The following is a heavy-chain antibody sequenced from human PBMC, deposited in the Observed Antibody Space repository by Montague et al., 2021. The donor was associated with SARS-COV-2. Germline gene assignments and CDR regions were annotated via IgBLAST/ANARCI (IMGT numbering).Heavy chain of an antibody. D-gene: IGHD5-24*01. CDR3: AKDREMDYSADY. V-gene: IGHV3-23*01. CDR2: ISTSGDYT. J-gene: IGHJ4*02. CDR1: GFIFRHYA. Sequence: SLRLSCAASGFIFRHYAMSWVRQAPGKGLEWVSGISTSGDYTYYADSLKGRFTISRDNSRNTLYLQMNSLRAEDTAIYYCAKDREMDYSADYWGQGTLVTVFS.